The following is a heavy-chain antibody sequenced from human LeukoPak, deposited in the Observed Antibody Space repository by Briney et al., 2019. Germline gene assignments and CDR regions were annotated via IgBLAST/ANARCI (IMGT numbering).Heavy chain of an antibody. CDR1: GGTFSSYA. CDR2: IIPIFGTA. V-gene: IGHV1-69*05. CDR3: AREGGVEMATNWYFDL. Sequence: SVKVSCKASGGTFSSYAISWVRQAPGQGLEWLGGIIPIFGTAHYAQTFPGRVTITTDASTSTIYMELNSLRSEDTAVYYCAREGGVEMATNWYFDLWGRGTLVTVSS. D-gene: IGHD5-24*01. J-gene: IGHJ2*01.